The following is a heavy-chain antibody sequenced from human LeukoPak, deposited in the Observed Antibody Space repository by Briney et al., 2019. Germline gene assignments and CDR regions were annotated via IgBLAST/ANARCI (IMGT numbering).Heavy chain of an antibody. CDR1: GFTFSSYS. J-gene: IGHJ4*02. Sequence: PGGSLRLSCAASGFTFSSYSMNWVRQAPGKGLEWVSYISSSSSTIYYTDSVKGRFTISRDNAKNSLYLQMNSLRDEDTTVYYCARGLGVNQTAGVDYWGQGKLVTVSS. CDR3: ARGLGVNQTAGVDY. V-gene: IGHV3-48*02. D-gene: IGHD3-16*01. CDR2: ISSSSSTI.